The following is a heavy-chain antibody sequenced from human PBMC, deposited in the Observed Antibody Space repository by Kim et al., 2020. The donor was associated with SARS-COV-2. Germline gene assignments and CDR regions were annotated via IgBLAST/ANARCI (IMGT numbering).Heavy chain of an antibody. CDR2: INHSGST. J-gene: IGHJ4*02. D-gene: IGHD3-22*01. CDR3: ARGRSYYYDSSGYFYSY. Sequence: SETLSLTCAVYGGSFSGYYWSWIRQHPGKGLEWIGEINHSGSTNYNPSLKSRVTISVDTSKNQFSLKLSSVTAADTAVYYCARGRSYYYDSSGYFYSYWGQGTLVTVSS. V-gene: IGHV4-34*01. CDR1: GGSFSGYY.